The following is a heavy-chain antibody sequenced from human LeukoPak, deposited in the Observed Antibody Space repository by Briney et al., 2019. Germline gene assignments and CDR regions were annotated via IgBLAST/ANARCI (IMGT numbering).Heavy chain of an antibody. D-gene: IGHD2-2*01. V-gene: IGHV4-59*12. CDR1: GGSISSYH. CDR2: IYYSGST. CDR3: ARGPHCSSTSCYSEYFHH. J-gene: IGHJ1*01. Sequence: SETLSLTCTVSGGSISSYHWSWIRQPPGKGLEWIGYIYYSGSTNYNPSLKSRVTISVDTSKNQFSLKLSSVTAADTAVYYCARGPHCSSTSCYSEYFHHWGQGTLVTVSS.